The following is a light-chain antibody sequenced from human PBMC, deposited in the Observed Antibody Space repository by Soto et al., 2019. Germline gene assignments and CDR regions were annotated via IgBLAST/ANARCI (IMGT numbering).Light chain of an antibody. CDR2: GAS. CDR1: QSSNTW. V-gene: IGKV1-5*01. Sequence: DIQMTQSPSTLSASVGDRVTITCRASQSSNTWLAWYQQKPGEAPKLLIYGASSLESGVPSRFSGSGSATEFTLTISSLQPDDFATYYCQQYNSYPRTFGQGTKVDIK. J-gene: IGKJ1*01. CDR3: QQYNSYPRT.